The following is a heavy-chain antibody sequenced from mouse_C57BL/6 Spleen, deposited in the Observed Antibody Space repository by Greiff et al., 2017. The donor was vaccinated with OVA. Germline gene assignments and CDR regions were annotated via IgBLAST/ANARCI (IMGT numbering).Heavy chain of an antibody. V-gene: IGHV1-55*01. CDR1: GYTFTSYW. CDR2: IYPGSGST. CDR3: ARSGSSDHPHWYFDV. D-gene: IGHD1-1*01. J-gene: IGHJ1*03. Sequence: QVQLQQPGAELVKPGASVKMSCKASGYTFTSYWITWVKQRPGPGLEWIGDIYPGSGSTNYNEKFKSKATLTVDTSSSTAYMQLSSLTSEDSAVYYCARSGSSDHPHWYFDVWGTGTTGTVSS.